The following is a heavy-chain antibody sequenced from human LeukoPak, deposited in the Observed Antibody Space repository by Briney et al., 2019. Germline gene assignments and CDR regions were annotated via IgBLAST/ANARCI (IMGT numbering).Heavy chain of an antibody. J-gene: IGHJ4*02. CDR2: IYTSGST. V-gene: IGHV4-4*07. Sequence: PSETLSLTCTVSGGSISSYYWSWIRQPAGKGLEWIGRIYTSGSTYYNPSLKSRVTISVDTSKNQFSLKLSSVTAADTAVYYCARDAAKAQLAYFDYWGQGTLVTVSS. D-gene: IGHD6-13*01. CDR3: ARDAAKAQLAYFDY. CDR1: GGSISSYY.